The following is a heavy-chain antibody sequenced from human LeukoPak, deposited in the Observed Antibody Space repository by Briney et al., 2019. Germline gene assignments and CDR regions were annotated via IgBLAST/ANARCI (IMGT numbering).Heavy chain of an antibody. CDR3: ARDQRGSRSTQQLGFDY. CDR2: IIPIFGTA. J-gene: IGHJ4*02. Sequence: GASVKVSCKASGGTFSSYAISWVRQAPGQGLEWMGGIIPIFGTANYAQKFQGRVTITTDESTSTAYMELSSLRSEDTAVYYCARDQRGSRSTQQLGFDYWGQGTLVTVSS. CDR1: GGTFSSYA. V-gene: IGHV1-69*05. D-gene: IGHD6-13*01.